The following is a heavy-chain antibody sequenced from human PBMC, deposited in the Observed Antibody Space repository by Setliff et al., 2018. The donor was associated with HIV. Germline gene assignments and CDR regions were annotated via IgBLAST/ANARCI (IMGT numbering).Heavy chain of an antibody. CDR3: ARRIAPGWWGGNSGDAFDL. J-gene: IGHJ3*01. CDR2: LYYSGST. V-gene: IGHV4-39*01. D-gene: IGHD2-21*02. CDR1: GGSISSSSYY. Sequence: KPSETLSLTCTVSGGSISSSSYYWGWIRQPPGKGLEWIGSLYYSGSTYYNPSLKSRVTMSVDTSKNQFSLKLSSVTAADTAVYYCARRIAPGWWGGNSGDAFDLWGQGTMVPSL.